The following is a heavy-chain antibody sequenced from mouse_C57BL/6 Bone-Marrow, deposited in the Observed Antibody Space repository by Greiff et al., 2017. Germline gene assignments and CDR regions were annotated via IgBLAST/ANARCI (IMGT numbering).Heavy chain of an antibody. D-gene: IGHD2-3*01. Sequence: QVQLQQPGAELVKPGASVKLSCKASGYTFTSYWMHWMKQRPGRGLEWIGRIDPNSGGTKYNEKFKSKATLTVDKPSSTAYMQLSSLTSEDSAVYYCARGEMVTTYYAMDYWGQGTSVTVSS. V-gene: IGHV1-72*01. J-gene: IGHJ4*01. CDR2: IDPNSGGT. CDR1: GYTFTSYW. CDR3: ARGEMVTTYYAMDY.